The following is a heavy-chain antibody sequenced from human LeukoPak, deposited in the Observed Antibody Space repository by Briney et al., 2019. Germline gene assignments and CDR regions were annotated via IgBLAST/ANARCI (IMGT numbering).Heavy chain of an antibody. CDR3: ARDSVLLHXYFDY. J-gene: IGHJ4*02. CDR1: GFTFSSYS. D-gene: IGHD3-10*01. Sequence: GGSLRLSCAASGFTFSSYSMNWVRQAPGKGLEWVSYISSSSSTIYYADSVKGRFTISRDNAKNSLYLQMNSLRAEDTAVYYCARDSVLLHXYFDYWGQGTLVTVSS. V-gene: IGHV3-48*01. CDR2: ISSSSSTI.